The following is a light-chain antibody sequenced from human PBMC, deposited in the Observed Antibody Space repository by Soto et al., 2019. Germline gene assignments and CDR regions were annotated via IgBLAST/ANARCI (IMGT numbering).Light chain of an antibody. CDR2: DVS. CDR3: SSYAGSYTYV. CDR1: SSDVGGYDY. V-gene: IGLV2-11*01. Sequence: ALTQPRSVSGSPGQSVTISCTGTSSDVGGYDYVSWYQQHPGKAPKLMIYDVSKWPSGVPDRFSGSKSGNTASLTISGLQAEDEADYYCSSYAGSYTYVFGTGTKVTVL. J-gene: IGLJ1*01.